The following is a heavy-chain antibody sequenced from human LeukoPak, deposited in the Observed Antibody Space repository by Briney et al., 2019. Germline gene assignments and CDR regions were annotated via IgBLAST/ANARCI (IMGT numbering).Heavy chain of an antibody. CDR1: GGSISSYY. V-gene: IGHV4-59*01. J-gene: IGHJ3*02. CDR3: ARNARNYYDSSGYLHAFGI. Sequence: SETLSLTCTVSGGSISSYYWSWIRQPPGKGLEWIGYIYYSGSTNYNPSLKSRVTISVDTSKNQFSLKLSSVTAADTAVYYCARNARNYYDSSGYLHAFGIWGQGTMVTVSS. D-gene: IGHD3-22*01. CDR2: IYYSGST.